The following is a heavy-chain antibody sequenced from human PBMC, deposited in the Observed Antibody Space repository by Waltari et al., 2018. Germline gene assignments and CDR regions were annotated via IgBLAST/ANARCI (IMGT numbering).Heavy chain of an antibody. CDR1: GYNFVNYW. CDR2: IDPSDSYT. CDR3: ARLFLSSSSWSHYFDY. V-gene: IGHV5-10-1*03. Sequence: EVQLVQSGAEVKKPGESLRISCKGSGYNFVNYWITWVRQMPGKGLEWMVTIDPSDSYTNYSPSFRGRVAISVDKSISTAYLQWNSLKASDTAIYYCARLFLSSSSWSHYFDYWGQGTLVTVSS. J-gene: IGHJ4*02. D-gene: IGHD6-13*01.